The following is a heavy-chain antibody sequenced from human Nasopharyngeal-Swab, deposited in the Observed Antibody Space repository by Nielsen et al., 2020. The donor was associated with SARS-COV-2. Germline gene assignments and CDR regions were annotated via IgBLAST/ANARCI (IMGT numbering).Heavy chain of an antibody. V-gene: IGHV1-18*01. Sequence: ASVKVSCKASGYTFTSYGISWVRQAPGQGLEWMGWISAYNGNTNYAQKLQGRVTMTTDTSTSTAYMELSRLRSDDTAVYYCARESDSSRYYYGMDVWGQGTTVTVSS. CDR3: ARESDSSRYYYGMDV. CDR2: ISAYNGNT. D-gene: IGHD3-22*01. CDR1: GYTFTSYG. J-gene: IGHJ6*02.